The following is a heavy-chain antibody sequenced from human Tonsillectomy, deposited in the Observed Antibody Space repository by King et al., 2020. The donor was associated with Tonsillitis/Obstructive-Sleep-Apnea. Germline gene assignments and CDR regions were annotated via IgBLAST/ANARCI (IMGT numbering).Heavy chain of an antibody. D-gene: IGHD3-22*01. CDR3: AGAGGGYYIEYYFDY. CDR2: IWYDGSNK. Sequence: VQLVESGGGVVQPGRSLRLSCAASGFTFSSYGMHWVRQAPGKGLEWVAVIWYDGSNKYYADSVKGRFTISRDNSKNTLYLQMNSLRAEDTAGYYCAGAGGGYYIEYYFDYWGQGTLVTVSS. CDR1: GFTFSSYG. J-gene: IGHJ4*02. V-gene: IGHV3-33*01.